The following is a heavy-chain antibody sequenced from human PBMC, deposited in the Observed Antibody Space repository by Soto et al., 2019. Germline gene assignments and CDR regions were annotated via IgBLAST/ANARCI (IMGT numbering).Heavy chain of an antibody. CDR3: ARDLRSGYDYVFDY. V-gene: IGHV3-33*01. D-gene: IGHD5-12*01. CDR1: GFTFSSYG. Sequence: GGSLRLSCAASGFTFSSYGMHWVRQAPGKGLEWVAVIWYDGSNKYYADSVKGRFTISRDNSKNTLYLQMNSLRAEDTAVYYCARDLRSGYDYVFDYWGQGTLVTVSS. CDR2: IWYDGSNK. J-gene: IGHJ4*02.